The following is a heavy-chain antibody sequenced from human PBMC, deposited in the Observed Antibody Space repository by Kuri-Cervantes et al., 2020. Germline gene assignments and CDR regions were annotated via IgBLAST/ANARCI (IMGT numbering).Heavy chain of an antibody. Sequence: SVKVSCKASGGTFSSYAISWVRQAPGQGLEWMGGIIPIFGTANYAQKFQGRVTITADESTSTAYMELSSLRSEDTAVYCCARRYCSSTSCYHNWFDPWGQGTLVTVSS. V-gene: IGHV1-69*13. D-gene: IGHD2-2*01. J-gene: IGHJ5*02. CDR3: ARRYCSSTSCYHNWFDP. CDR1: GGTFSSYA. CDR2: IIPIFGTA.